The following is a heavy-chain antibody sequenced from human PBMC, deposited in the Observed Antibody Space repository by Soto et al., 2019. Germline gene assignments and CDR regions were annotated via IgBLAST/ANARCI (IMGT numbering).Heavy chain of an antibody. Sequence: EVQLLESGGGLVQPGGSLRLSCAASGFTFSSYAMNWVRQAPGKGLEWVSSIDPSGGSTSYADSVKGRFTISRDNSKNTLYLQMKYLRAEDTAVYYCAKDLDFWSGYHLPIDYWGQGTLVTVSS. J-gene: IGHJ4*02. D-gene: IGHD3-3*01. V-gene: IGHV3-23*01. CDR2: IDPSGGST. CDR3: AKDLDFWSGYHLPIDY. CDR1: GFTFSSYA.